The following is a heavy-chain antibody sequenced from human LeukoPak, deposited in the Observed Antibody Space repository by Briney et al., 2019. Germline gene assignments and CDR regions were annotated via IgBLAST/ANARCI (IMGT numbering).Heavy chain of an antibody. CDR1: GYTFTGYY. CDR2: INPNSGGT. J-gene: IGHJ4*02. CDR3: ARGSRPVYNLLTGKRYFDY. V-gene: IGHV1-2*02. Sequence: ASVKVSCKASGYTFTGYYMHWVRQAPGQGLEWMGWINPNSGGTNYAQKFQGRVTMTRDTSISTAYMELSRLRSEDTAVYYCARGSRPVYNLLTGKRYFDYWDQGTVLTVSS. D-gene: IGHD3-9*01.